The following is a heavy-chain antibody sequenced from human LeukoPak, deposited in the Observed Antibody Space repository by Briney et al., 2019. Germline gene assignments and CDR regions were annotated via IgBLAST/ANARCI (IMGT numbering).Heavy chain of an antibody. J-gene: IGHJ3*01. CDR2: IKSKGDGETR. V-gene: IGHV3-15*01. D-gene: IGHD3-22*01. CDR1: GFTFSIAW. CDR3: AAVGEWLSNAFNL. Sequence: WGSLRLSCAASGFTFSIAWMSWVRQAPGKGLEWVGRIKSKGDGETRDYAATVKDRLIISRDDSKNMLYLQMNSLKTEDTAIYYCAAVGEWLSNAFNLWGQGTMVTVSA.